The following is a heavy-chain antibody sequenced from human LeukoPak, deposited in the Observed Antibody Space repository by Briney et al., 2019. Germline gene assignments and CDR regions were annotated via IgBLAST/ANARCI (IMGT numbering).Heavy chain of an antibody. CDR3: ARVGRAGRLIAAATYYFDY. J-gene: IGHJ4*02. D-gene: IGHD6-13*01. V-gene: IGHV3-21*01. Sequence: GGSLRLSCAASGFTFSSYSMNWVRQAPGKGLEWVSSISSSSSYIYYADSVKGRFTISRDNAKDSLYLQMNSLRAEDTAVYYCARVGRAGRLIAAATYYFDYWGQGTLVTVSS. CDR2: ISSSSSYI. CDR1: GFTFSSYS.